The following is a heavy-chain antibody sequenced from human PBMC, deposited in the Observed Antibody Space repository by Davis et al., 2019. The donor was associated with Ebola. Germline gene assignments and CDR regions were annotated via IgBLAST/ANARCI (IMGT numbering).Heavy chain of an antibody. CDR3: AKDAVARNGAWDEFDY. D-gene: IGHD6-19*01. J-gene: IGHJ4*02. CDR2: ISWNSGSV. V-gene: IGHV3-9*01. Sequence: SLKISCEASGFTFDHYAMHWVRQVPGKGLEWVSGISWNSGSVDYADSVKGRFVISRDASKRTLFLQMNSLRAEDTAVYYCAKDAVARNGAWDEFDYWGQGTLVTVSS. CDR1: GFTFDHYA.